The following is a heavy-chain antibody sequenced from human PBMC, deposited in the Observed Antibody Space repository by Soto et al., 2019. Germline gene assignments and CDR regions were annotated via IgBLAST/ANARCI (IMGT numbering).Heavy chain of an antibody. J-gene: IGHJ3*02. D-gene: IGHD3-10*01. Sequence: SETLSLTCTVSGGSISSYYWSWIRQPPGKGLEWIGYIYYSGSTNYNPSLKSRVTISVDTSKNQFSLKLSSVTAADTAVYYCARDLRKDTMVRGVLAFYIWGQGTMVTVSS. CDR1: GGSISSYY. CDR3: ARDLRKDTMVRGVLAFYI. CDR2: IYYSGST. V-gene: IGHV4-59*01.